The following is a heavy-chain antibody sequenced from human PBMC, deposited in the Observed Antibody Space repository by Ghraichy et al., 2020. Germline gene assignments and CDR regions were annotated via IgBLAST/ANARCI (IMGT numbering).Heavy chain of an antibody. CDR1: GFTFSSYT. J-gene: IGHJ4*02. CDR2: ISHSNNYI. CDR3: ARSRWGYSNSPRAFDY. D-gene: IGHD6-6*01. Sequence: GSLRLSCAVSGFTFSSYTMNWVRQAPGKGLEWVSSISHSNNYIYQPDSLKGRFTISRDNAKNSLYLQMNRLRAEDTAVYYCARSRWGYSNSPRAFDYWGQGTLVTVSS. V-gene: IGHV3-21*01.